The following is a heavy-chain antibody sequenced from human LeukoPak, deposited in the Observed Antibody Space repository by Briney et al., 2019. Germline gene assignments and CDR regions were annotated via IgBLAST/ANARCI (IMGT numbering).Heavy chain of an antibody. D-gene: IGHD5-24*01. CDR1: GGSISSHY. V-gene: IGHV4-59*11. CDR3: AREGERYDAFDI. J-gene: IGHJ3*02. CDR2: IYYSGST. Sequence: SETLSLTCTVSGGSISSHYWSWIRQPPGKGLEWIGYIYYSGSTNYNPSLKSRVTISVDTSKNQFSLKLSSVTAADTAVYYCAREGERYDAFDIWGQGTMVTVSS.